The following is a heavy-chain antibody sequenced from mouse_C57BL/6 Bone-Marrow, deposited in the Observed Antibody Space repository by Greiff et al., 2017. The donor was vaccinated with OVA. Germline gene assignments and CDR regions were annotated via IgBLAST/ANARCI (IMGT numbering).Heavy chain of an antibody. CDR1: GFTFSDYG. CDR2: ISNLAYSI. D-gene: IGHD1-1*01. V-gene: IGHV5-15*01. J-gene: IGHJ1*03. CDR3: ARHRTTVVARYFDV. Sequence: EVKLMESGGGLVQPGGSLKLSCAASGFTFSDYGMAWVRQAPRKGPEWVAFISNLAYSIYYADTVTGRFTISRENAKNTLYLEMSSLRSEDTAMYYCARHRTTVVARYFDVWGTGTTVTVSS.